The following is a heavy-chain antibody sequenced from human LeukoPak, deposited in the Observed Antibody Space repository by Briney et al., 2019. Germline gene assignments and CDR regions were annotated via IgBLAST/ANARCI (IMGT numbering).Heavy chain of an antibody. CDR1: GGSISMYY. D-gene: IGHD2-2*01. Sequence: SETLSLTCTVSGGSISMYYWSWIRQPPGKGLEWIGYIYYSGSTNYNPSLKSRVTISVDTSKNQFSLKLSSVTAADTAVYYCARDDRVNLVVVPAAMGLGDAFDIWGQGTMVTVSS. J-gene: IGHJ3*02. CDR3: ARDDRVNLVVVPAAMGLGDAFDI. CDR2: IYYSGST. V-gene: IGHV4-59*12.